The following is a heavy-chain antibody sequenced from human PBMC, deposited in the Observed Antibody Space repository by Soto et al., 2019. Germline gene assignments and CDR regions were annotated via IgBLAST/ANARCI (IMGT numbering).Heavy chain of an antibody. CDR2: VHHTGTS. J-gene: IGHJ6*02. CDR3: ARRKDSSRYFYGMDV. Sequence: QVALQQWGAGLLKPSQTLSLTCAVYGESFNDYFWTWIRQSPGGGLEWLAEVHHTGTSYYNPSLKSRPAVSVDTSRNQFSLTLTSLTAADTATYYCARRKDSSRYFYGMDVWGQRTTVVVSS. D-gene: IGHD6-13*01. CDR1: GESFNDYF. V-gene: IGHV4-34*02.